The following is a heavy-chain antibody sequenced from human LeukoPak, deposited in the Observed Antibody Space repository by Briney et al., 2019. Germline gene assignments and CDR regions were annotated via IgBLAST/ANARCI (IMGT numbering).Heavy chain of an antibody. J-gene: IGHJ4*02. CDR1: GFTFNTYT. V-gene: IGHV3-23*01. Sequence: GGSLRLSCAASGFTFNTYTMSWVRQAPGKGLEWVSGVIGSGKSTFYADSVKGRFTISRDNSKNTLYLQMNSLRAEDTAVYYCAKESHYGDFDYWGQGTLVTVSS. D-gene: IGHD4-17*01. CDR2: VIGSGKST. CDR3: AKESHYGDFDY.